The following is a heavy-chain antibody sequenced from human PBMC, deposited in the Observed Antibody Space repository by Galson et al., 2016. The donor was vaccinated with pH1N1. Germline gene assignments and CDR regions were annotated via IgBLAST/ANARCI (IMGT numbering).Heavy chain of an antibody. CDR2: IYYSGNT. CDR3: AMVPRGEFLYYMDV. Sequence: ETLSLTCTVSGGSISNSDYYWGWIRQPPGKGLEWIGSIYYSGNTYYNPSLKSRVSISVDTSKNQFSVKLSSVTAADTAVYYCAMVPRGEFLYYMDVWGKGTTVTVSS. J-gene: IGHJ6*03. CDR1: GGSISNSDYY. V-gene: IGHV4-39*07. D-gene: IGHD3-16*01.